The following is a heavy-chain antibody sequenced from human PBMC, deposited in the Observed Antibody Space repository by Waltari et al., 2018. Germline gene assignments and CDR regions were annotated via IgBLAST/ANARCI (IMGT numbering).Heavy chain of an antibody. CDR1: GGSISSYY. Sequence: QVQLQESGPGLGKPSETLSLTCTVSGGSISSYYWSWIRQPPGKGLEWIGYIYYSGSTNYNPSLKSRVTISVDTSKNQFSLKLSSVTAADTAVYYCARGGFGVVIIWDAFDIWGQGTMVTVSS. CDR2: IYYSGST. J-gene: IGHJ3*02. CDR3: ARGGFGVVIIWDAFDI. V-gene: IGHV4-59*01. D-gene: IGHD3-3*01.